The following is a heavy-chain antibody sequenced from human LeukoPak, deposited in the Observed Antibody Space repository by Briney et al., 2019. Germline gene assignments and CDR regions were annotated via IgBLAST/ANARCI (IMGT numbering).Heavy chain of an antibody. V-gene: IGHV4-61*02. CDR1: GGSISSGSYY. CDR3: ASYCGGFGELSGFDP. J-gene: IGHJ5*02. D-gene: IGHD3-10*01. Sequence: SETLSLTCTVSGGSISSGSYYWSWIRQPAGKGLEWIGRIYTSGSTNYNPSLKSRVTISVDTSKNQFSLKLSSVTAADTAVYYCASYCGGFGELSGFDPWGQGTLVTVSS. CDR2: IYTSGST.